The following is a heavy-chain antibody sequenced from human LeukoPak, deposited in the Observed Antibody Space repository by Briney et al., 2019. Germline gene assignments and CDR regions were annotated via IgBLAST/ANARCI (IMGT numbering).Heavy chain of an antibody. V-gene: IGHV3-30*18. J-gene: IGHJ4*02. CDR3: AKGGYYERPWYFDY. CDR1: AFTLTHNA. CDR2: ISFDETNK. Sequence: PRRSLRPSCAPSAFTLTHNAMHWVRQAPGKGLEWVAIISFDETNKYYADYVKCRFTSSRDNSKNTLYLQMDSLRAEDTAVYYCAKGGYYERPWYFDYWGEGTLVTVSS. D-gene: IGHD3-22*01.